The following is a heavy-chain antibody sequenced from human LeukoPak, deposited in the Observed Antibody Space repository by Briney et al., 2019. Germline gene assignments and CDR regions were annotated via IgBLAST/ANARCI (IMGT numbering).Heavy chain of an antibody. CDR3: ARARDRITMIVVGY. D-gene: IGHD3-22*01. Sequence: PGASLRLSCAASGFTFSSYGMSWVRQAPGKGLEWVSSISSSSSYIYYADSVKGRFTISRDNAKNSLYLQMNSLRAEDTAVYYCARARDRITMIVVGYWGQGTLVTVSS. CDR2: ISSSSSYI. J-gene: IGHJ4*02. V-gene: IGHV3-21*01. CDR1: GFTFSSYG.